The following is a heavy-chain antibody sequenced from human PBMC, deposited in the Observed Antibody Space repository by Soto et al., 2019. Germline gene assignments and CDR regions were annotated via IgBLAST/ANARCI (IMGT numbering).Heavy chain of an antibody. D-gene: IGHD6-6*01. J-gene: IGHJ4*02. CDR1: GFTFSSFE. V-gene: IGHV3-48*03. CDR2: IGRSGETT. CDR3: ARDSRGGAARRPTFYY. Sequence: PGGSLRLSCVGSGFTFSSFEMNWVRQTPGKGLEWLSYIGRSGETTYYADSVKGRFTISRGNAKSSLFLQMNGLRDVDTGIYYCARDSRGGAARRPTFYYWGRGTLVTVSS.